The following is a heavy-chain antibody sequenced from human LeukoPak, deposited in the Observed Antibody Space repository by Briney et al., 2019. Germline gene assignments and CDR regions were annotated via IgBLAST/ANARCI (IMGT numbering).Heavy chain of an antibody. CDR1: GFTVSTNY. V-gene: IGHV3-53*01. CDR3: ARETGLVSFDC. Sequence: GGSLRLSCAASGFTVSTNYINWVRQAPGKGLEWVSTIFSGGTTYYADSVKGRFTFSRDISKNTLYLQMNSLRAEDTAVYYCARETGLVSFDCWGQGTLVTVSS. CDR2: IFSGGTT. J-gene: IGHJ4*02. D-gene: IGHD5/OR15-5a*01.